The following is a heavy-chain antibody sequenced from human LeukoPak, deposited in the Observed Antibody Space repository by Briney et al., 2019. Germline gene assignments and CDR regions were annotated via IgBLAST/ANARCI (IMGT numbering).Heavy chain of an antibody. CDR2: TNQDGTEK. CDR3: VKVAKYYYGSETYYFFEH. Sequence: GGSLGLSCAASGFTFTTYWMSWIRQLPGKGLEWVANTNQDGTEKYYVDSVKGRFTISRDNAKNSLDLQMNSLRVEDTGIYYCVKVAKYYYGSETYYFFEHWGQGTPVTASS. V-gene: IGHV3-7*01. CDR1: GFTFTTYW. J-gene: IGHJ4*02. D-gene: IGHD3-10*01.